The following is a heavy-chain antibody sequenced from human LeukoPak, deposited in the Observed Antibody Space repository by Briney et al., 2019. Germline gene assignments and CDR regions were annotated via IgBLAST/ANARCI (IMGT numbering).Heavy chain of an antibody. Sequence: SGTLSLTCAVSGGSRTSGNWWTWVRQSPGNGLVWIAEIYHTGAINYNPSLQSRVTISLDKSKNQFSLELKSVTAADTAVYYCANLGYCIHESCYSVYWGPGTLVTVSS. V-gene: IGHV4-4*02. D-gene: IGHD2-15*01. CDR2: IYHTGAI. CDR3: ANLGYCIHESCYSVY. J-gene: IGHJ4*02. CDR1: GGSRTSGNW.